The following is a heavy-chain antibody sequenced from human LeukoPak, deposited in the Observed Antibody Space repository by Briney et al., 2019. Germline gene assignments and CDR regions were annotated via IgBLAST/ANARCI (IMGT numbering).Heavy chain of an antibody. J-gene: IGHJ6*03. CDR2: IYPGDSDT. CDR3: ATYGVYYYGSGSYYKPNYYYYYMDV. D-gene: IGHD3-10*01. V-gene: IGHV5-51*01. CDR1: GYLLTNYW. Sequence: GESLKISCQGSGYLLTNYWIGWVRQIPGKGLEWMGVIYPGDSDTRYSPSFQGQVTISADKSISTAYLQWSSLKASDTAMYYCATYGVYYYGSGSYYKPNYYYYYMDVWGKGTTVTVSS.